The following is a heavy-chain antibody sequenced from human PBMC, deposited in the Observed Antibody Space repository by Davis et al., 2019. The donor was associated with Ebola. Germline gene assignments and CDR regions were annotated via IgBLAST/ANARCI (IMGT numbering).Heavy chain of an antibody. CDR3: AKDWVRDYVDY. CDR1: GFTFSKHA. Sequence: GGSLRLSCAASGFTFSKHAMSWVRLAPGKGLEWVSGISGSGGITYHADSVKGRFTISRDNSKNTLYLQMNILRAEDTAVYYCAKDWVRDYVDYWGQGTLVTVSS. CDR2: ISGSGGIT. J-gene: IGHJ4*02. D-gene: IGHD3-10*01. V-gene: IGHV3-23*01.